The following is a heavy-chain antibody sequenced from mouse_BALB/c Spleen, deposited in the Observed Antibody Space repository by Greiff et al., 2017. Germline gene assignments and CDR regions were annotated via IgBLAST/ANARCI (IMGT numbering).Heavy chain of an antibody. Sequence: EVKLVESGGDLVKPGGSLKLSCAASGFTFSSYGMSWVRQTPDKRLEWVATISSGGSYTYYPDSVKGRFTISRDNAKNTLYLQMSSLKSEDTAMYYCAIIYYYGSSYHVDYWGQGTTLTVSS. J-gene: IGHJ2*01. CDR1: GFTFSSYG. V-gene: IGHV5-6*01. D-gene: IGHD1-1*01. CDR3: AIIYYYGSSYHVDY. CDR2: ISSGGSYT.